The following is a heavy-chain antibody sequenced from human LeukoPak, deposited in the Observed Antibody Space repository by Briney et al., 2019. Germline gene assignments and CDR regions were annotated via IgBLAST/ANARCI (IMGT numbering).Heavy chain of an antibody. CDR2: MYYSGST. CDR3: ARHGRMGTINPSY. Sequence: SETLTLTCTVSGGSISNSSYYWGWIRQPPGKGLEWIESMYYSGSTYYNPSLKSRATISVDTSKNQFSLKLSSVTAADTAVYYCARHGRMGTINPSYWGQGTLVTVSS. CDR1: GGSISNSSYY. V-gene: IGHV4-39*01. J-gene: IGHJ4*02. D-gene: IGHD5-24*01.